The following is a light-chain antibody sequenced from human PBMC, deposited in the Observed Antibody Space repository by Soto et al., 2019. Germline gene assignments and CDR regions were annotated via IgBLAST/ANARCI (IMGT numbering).Light chain of an antibody. CDR1: QSVSSN. V-gene: IGKV3D-20*02. Sequence: EIGMTHPAATLSVSPGERATLSCRASQSVSSNLAWYQQKPGQPPRLLIYGASSRAPGVPDKFSGSGSGTDFTLTISRLEPEDFAVYYCQQRSNWPPIPFGQGTRLQN. J-gene: IGKJ5*01. CDR2: GAS. CDR3: QQRSNWPPIP.